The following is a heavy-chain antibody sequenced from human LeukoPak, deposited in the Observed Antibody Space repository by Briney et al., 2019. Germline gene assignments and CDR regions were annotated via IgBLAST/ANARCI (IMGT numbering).Heavy chain of an antibody. J-gene: IGHJ4*02. CDR3: TTDPGDYLLDY. D-gene: IGHD4-17*01. Sequence: GGSLRLSCAASGFTFSNAWMSWVRQAPGKGLEWVGRIKSKTDGGTTDYAAPVKGRFTTSRDDSKNTLYLQMNSLKTEDTAVYYCTTDPGDYLLDYWGQGTLVTVSS. CDR1: GFTFSNAW. CDR2: IKSKTDGGTT. V-gene: IGHV3-15*01.